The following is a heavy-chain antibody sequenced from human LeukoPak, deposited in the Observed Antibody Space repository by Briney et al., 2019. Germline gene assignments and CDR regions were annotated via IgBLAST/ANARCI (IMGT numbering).Heavy chain of an antibody. CDR1: GYTFTSYA. D-gene: IGHD3-10*01. Sequence: VSVKVSCKASGYTFTSYAMHWVRQAPGQRREWMGWINAGNGNTKYSQKFQGRVTITRDTSASTAYMELSSLRSEDTAVYYCARVRMVRGVIGAFDIWGQGTMVTVSS. J-gene: IGHJ3*02. V-gene: IGHV1-3*01. CDR2: INAGNGNT. CDR3: ARVRMVRGVIGAFDI.